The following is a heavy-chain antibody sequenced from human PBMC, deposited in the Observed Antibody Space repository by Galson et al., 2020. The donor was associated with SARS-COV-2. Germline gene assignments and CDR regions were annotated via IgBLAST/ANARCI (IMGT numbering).Heavy chain of an antibody. Sequence: GGSLRLSCAASGFTLSNYEMEWVRQAPGKGLEWVSYINPSGSTTYYADSVKGRFTISRDNAKNSLYLQMNSLRAEDTALYYCARRAIQKSACDIWGQGTMVTVSS. CDR3: ARRAIQKSACDI. CDR2: INPSGSTT. CDR1: GFTLSNYE. V-gene: IGHV3-48*03. D-gene: IGHD5-18*01. J-gene: IGHJ3*02.